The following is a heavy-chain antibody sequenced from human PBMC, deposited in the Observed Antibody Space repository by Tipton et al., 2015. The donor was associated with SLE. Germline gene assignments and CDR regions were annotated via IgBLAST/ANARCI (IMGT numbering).Heavy chain of an antibody. CDR3: ARTTTMTRGRFDP. CDR2: VSPSGAT. D-gene: IGHD4-17*01. V-gene: IGHV4-4*07. CDR1: GGSLNNYF. J-gene: IGHJ5*02. Sequence: TLSLTCTVSGGSLNNYFCSWIRQSAGKGLEWIGRVSPSGATYYNPSLKSRATISIDTSKNQLSLKLTSVTAADTAVYYCARTTTMTRGRFDPWGQGTLVTVSS.